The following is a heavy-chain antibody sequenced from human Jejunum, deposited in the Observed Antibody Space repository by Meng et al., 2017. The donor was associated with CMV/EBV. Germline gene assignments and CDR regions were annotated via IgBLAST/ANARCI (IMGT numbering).Heavy chain of an antibody. V-gene: IGHV3-53*01. D-gene: IGHD1-7*01. CDR1: GFTVSSKF. Sequence: GFTVSSKFMTWVRQAPGKGLEWVSVIYSGGSTYYADSVKGRFTISRDNSKNMLYLQMNSLRAEDTAVYYCARALELRTYYYGMDVWGQGATVTVSS. CDR2: IYSGGST. CDR3: ARALELRTYYYGMDV. J-gene: IGHJ6*02.